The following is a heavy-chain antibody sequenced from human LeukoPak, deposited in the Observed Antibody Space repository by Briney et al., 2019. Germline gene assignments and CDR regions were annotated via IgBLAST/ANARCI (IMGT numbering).Heavy chain of an antibody. V-gene: IGHV4-39*01. CDR2: IYYSGST. J-gene: IGHJ3*02. Sequence: PSETLSLTYTVSGGSISSSSYYWGWIRQPPGKGLEWIGSIYYSGSTYYNPSLKSRVTISVDTSKNQFSLKLSSVTAADTAVYYCARLSAAHDAFDIWGQGTMVTVSS. CDR1: GGSISSSSYY. CDR3: ARLSAAHDAFDI. D-gene: IGHD6-13*01.